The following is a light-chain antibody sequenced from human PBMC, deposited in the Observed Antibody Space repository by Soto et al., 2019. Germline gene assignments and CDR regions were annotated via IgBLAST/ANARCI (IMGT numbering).Light chain of an antibody. V-gene: IGLV1-44*01. CDR1: SSNIGTNT. CDR3: AACAVSLTGNLV. CDR2: NDN. J-gene: IGLJ3*02. Sequence: QSVLTQPPSASGTPGQRVTISCSGSSSNIGTNTVNWYQQQPGTTPKLLLYNDNQRPSWVADRISGSESGTSASLAISWLRSEDEADYYCAACAVSLTGNLVFGGGTKLTVL.